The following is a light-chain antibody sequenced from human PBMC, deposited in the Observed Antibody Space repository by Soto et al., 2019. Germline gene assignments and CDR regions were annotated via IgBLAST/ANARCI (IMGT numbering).Light chain of an antibody. V-gene: IGKV3-15*01. J-gene: IGKJ4*01. CDR2: DAS. CDR3: QQYNNWPPLT. Sequence: MTQSPVTLSVSPGERATLSCRASQFIGSNLAWYQQQPAQPPRLLIYDASTSATGSPARFSGSGSGTEFTLTISSLQSEDFAVYYCQQYNNWPPLTFGGGTKVDIK. CDR1: QFIGSN.